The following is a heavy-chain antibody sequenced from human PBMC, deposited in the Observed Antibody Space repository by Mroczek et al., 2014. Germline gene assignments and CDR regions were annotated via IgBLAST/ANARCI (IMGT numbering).Heavy chain of an antibody. J-gene: IGHJ6*03. CDR1: GYTFTSYD. V-gene: IGHV1-8*01. D-gene: IGHD2-2*02. CDR2: MNPNSGNT. CDR3: ARFCSSTSCYTSYSSKRYYYYYMDV. Sequence: QVQLQQSGAEVKKPGASVKVSCKASGYTFTSYDINWVRQATGQGLEWMGWMNPNSGNTGYAQKFQGRVTMTRNTSISTAYMELSSLRSEDTAVYYCARFCSSTSCYTSYSSKRYYYYYMDVWGKGPTVT.